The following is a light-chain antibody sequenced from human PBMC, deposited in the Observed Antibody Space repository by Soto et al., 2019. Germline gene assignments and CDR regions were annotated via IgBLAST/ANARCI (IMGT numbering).Light chain of an antibody. J-gene: IGLJ2*01. CDR2: EVS. Sequence: QSALTQPPSASGSPGQSVTISCTGTSSDVGGYNYVSWYQQHPGKAPKLMICEVSKQPSGVPDRFSGSKSGNTASLTVSGLQAEDEADYYCSSYAGTNNYVVFGGGTKLTVL. CDR1: SSDVGGYNY. V-gene: IGLV2-8*01. CDR3: SSYAGTNNYVV.